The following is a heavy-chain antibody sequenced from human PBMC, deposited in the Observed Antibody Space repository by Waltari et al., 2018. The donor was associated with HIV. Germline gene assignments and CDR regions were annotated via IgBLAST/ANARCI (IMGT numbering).Heavy chain of an antibody. D-gene: IGHD3-3*01. CDR1: GGSFSNYA. CDR3: ATGDGRNFGVVREYYHYGMDV. Sequence: QVQIVQSGAEGKKPGSSVKVSCEASGGSFSNYAVRWVRQVPGQGLEWLGGVIPIFGSPDYSQKFHGRLTIVADESINTAYMELSSLTSEDTAVYYCATGDGRNFGVVREYYHYGMDVWGQGTTVTVSS. CDR2: VIPIFGSP. J-gene: IGHJ6*02. V-gene: IGHV1-69*01.